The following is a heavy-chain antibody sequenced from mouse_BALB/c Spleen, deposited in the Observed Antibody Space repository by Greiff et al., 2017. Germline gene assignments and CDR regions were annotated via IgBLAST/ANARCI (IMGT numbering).Heavy chain of an antibody. CDR2: IRLKSNNYAT. J-gene: IGHJ1*01. Sequence: EVQLVESGGGLVQPGGSMKLSCVASGFTFSNYWMNWVRQSPEKGLEWVAEIRLKSNNYATHYAESVKGRFTISRDDSKSSVYLQMNNLRAEDTGIYYCARPDYGNNDWYFDVWGAGTTVTVSS. CDR1: GFTFSNYW. CDR3: ARPDYGNNDWYFDV. D-gene: IGHD2-1*01. V-gene: IGHV6-6*02.